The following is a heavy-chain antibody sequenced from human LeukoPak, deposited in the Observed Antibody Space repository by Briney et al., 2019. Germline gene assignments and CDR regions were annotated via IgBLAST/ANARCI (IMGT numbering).Heavy chain of an antibody. CDR2: INPNSGGT. D-gene: IGHD3-10*01. V-gene: IGHV1-2*02. J-gene: IGHJ5*02. Sequence: GASVKVSCNASGYTFTGYYMHWVRQAPGQGLEWMGWINPNSGGTNYAQKFQGRVTMTRDTSISTAYMELSRLRSEDTAVYYCARGHGSGYTNWFDPWGQGTQVTVSS. CDR1: GYTFTGYY. CDR3: ARGHGSGYTNWFDP.